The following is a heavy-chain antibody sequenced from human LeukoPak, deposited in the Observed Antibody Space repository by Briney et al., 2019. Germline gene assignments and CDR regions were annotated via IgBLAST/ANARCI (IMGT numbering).Heavy chain of an antibody. D-gene: IGHD6-19*01. V-gene: IGHV3-23*01. CDR2: ISGSGGST. CDR1: GFTFSSYG. J-gene: IGHJ4*02. CDR3: AKGRQGSSGGNFDY. Sequence: GGSLRLSCAASGFTFSSYGMSWVRQAPGKGLEWVSGISGSGGSTYYADSVKGRFTISRDNSKNTLYLQMNSLRAEDTAVYYCAKGRQGSSGGNFDYWGQGTLVTVSS.